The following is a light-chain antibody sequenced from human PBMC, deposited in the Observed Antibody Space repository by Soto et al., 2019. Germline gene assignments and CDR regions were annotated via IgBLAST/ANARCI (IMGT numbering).Light chain of an antibody. J-gene: IGKJ4*01. CDR3: QKYNSAPLT. Sequence: DVQMTQSPSSLSAFVGDRGTITCRASQGIAPYLAWFQQKPGKVPKLLIYATSTLHSGVPSRFSGSGSGTDFTLTISSLQPEDVGTYYCQKYNSAPLTFGGGTKVEIK. V-gene: IGKV1-27*01. CDR1: QGIAPY. CDR2: ATS.